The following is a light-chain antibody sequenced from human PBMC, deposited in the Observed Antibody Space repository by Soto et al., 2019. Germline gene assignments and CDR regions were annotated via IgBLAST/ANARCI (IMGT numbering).Light chain of an antibody. Sequence: QSVLTQPRSVSGSPGQSVPISCTGSRGDVGRYNYVSWYQQHPGKAPKLLIFDVYKRPSGVPDRFSGSKSGNTASLTISGLQADDEADYYCQSYESSSLSGFVFGSGTKVTVL. CDR2: DVY. CDR3: QSYESSSLSGFV. V-gene: IGLV2-11*01. J-gene: IGLJ1*01. CDR1: RGDVGRYNY.